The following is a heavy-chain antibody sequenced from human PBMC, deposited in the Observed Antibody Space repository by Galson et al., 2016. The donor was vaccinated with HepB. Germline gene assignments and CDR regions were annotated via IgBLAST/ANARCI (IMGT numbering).Heavy chain of an antibody. Sequence: SLRLSCAASGFIFSNYWMHWVRQAPGKGLVWVSRIHSDGSTTSYADSVKGRFTVSRDNAKNTLYMQMNSLRAEDTAVYYCARFGGSLGMGVWGQGTTVTVSS. D-gene: IGHD2-15*01. CDR2: IHSDGSTT. V-gene: IGHV3-74*01. J-gene: IGHJ6*02. CDR3: ARFGGSLGMGV. CDR1: GFIFSNYW.